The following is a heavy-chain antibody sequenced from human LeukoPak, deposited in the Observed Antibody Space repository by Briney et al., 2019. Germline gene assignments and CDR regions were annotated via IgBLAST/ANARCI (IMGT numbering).Heavy chain of an antibody. Sequence: GASVKVSCKASGYTFTGYYMHWVRQAPGQGLEWMGWINPNSGGTNYAQKFHGRVTVTRDTSISTAYMELSRLRSDDTAVYYCARCKYSYYDFWSGEPPPLDYWGQGTLVTVSS. J-gene: IGHJ4*02. V-gene: IGHV1-2*02. CDR1: GYTFTGYY. D-gene: IGHD3-3*01. CDR3: ARCKYSYYDFWSGEPPPLDY. CDR2: INPNSGGT.